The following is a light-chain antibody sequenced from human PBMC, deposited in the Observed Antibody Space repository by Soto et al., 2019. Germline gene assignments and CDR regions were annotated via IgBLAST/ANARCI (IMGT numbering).Light chain of an antibody. CDR3: QHYNNWPPAIT. Sequence: EIVMTQSPATLSVSPGERATLSCRASQSVSSNLAWYQQKPGQAPRLLIYGASTRATGIPARFSGSGSGTEFTLTISSLQSEDFAVYYCQHYNNWPPAITFGQGTRPEIK. V-gene: IGKV3-15*01. CDR1: QSVSSN. J-gene: IGKJ5*01. CDR2: GAS.